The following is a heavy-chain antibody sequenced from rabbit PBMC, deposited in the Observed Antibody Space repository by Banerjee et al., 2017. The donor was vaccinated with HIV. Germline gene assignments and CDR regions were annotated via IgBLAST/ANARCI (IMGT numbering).Heavy chain of an antibody. CDR2: IYADTRVTT. CDR3: ARRDQYYGHFDL. J-gene: IGHJ4*01. V-gene: IGHV1S45*01. D-gene: IGHD6-1*01. CDR1: GFSFGSSYY. Sequence: QEQLEESGGDLVKPGASLTLTCTASGFSFGSSYYMCWVRQAPGKGLEWIACIYADTRVTTYYATWAKGRFTISKTSSTTVTLQLNSLTAADTATYFCARRDQYYGHFDLWGPGTLVTVS.